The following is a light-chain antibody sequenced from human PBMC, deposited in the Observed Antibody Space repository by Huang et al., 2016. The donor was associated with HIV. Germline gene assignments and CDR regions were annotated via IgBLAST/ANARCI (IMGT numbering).Light chain of an antibody. J-gene: IGKJ4*01. CDR3: QHFDNLALT. V-gene: IGKV1-33*01. Sequence: DIQMPQSPSSLSASVGARVTITCQASQDISNYLNWYQQKPGKAPKLLIYDASNLETGVPSRFSGSGSGTDFTFTISSLQPEDIATYYCQHFDNLALTFGGGTKVQIK. CDR1: QDISNY. CDR2: DAS.